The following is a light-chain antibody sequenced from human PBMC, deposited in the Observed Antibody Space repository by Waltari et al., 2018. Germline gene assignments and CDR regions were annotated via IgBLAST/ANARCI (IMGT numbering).Light chain of an antibody. CDR1: QSVLYSSNNKNY. CDR2: WAS. CDR3: QQYYNNSPL. V-gene: IGKV4-1*01. J-gene: IGKJ4*01. Sequence: DIEMTQSPDSLAVSLGEWATINCKSSQSVLYSSNNKNYLAWYQHKPGQPPKVPISWASIRESGVPDRFSGSGSGTDFTLTINNLQAEDVAVYYCQQYYNNSPLFGGGTKLEIK.